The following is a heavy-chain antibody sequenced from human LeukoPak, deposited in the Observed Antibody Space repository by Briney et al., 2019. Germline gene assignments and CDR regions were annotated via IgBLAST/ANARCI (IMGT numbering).Heavy chain of an antibody. CDR2: IYSGGST. Sequence: GGSLRLSCAASGFMVSSNYMSWVRQAPGKGLEWVSVIYSGGSTYYADSMKGRFTISRDNSKNTLYLQMNSLRAEDTAMYYCARGKDDAFDIWGQETMVTVSS. V-gene: IGHV3-53*01. J-gene: IGHJ3*02. CDR1: GFMVSSNY. CDR3: ARGKDDAFDI.